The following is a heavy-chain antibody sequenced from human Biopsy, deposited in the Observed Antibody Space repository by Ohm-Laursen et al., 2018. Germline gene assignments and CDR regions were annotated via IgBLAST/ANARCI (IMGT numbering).Heavy chain of an antibody. D-gene: IGHD6-19*01. Sequence: TLSLTCSVSGYSISSDYRWGWIRQAPGKTLEWLGNIFKDGNTHYNPLLRSRLIISIETTKNQFSLMMTSVCGADTAVYFFARVGSGWAPFDKWGPGTLVTVSS. CDR2: IFKDGNT. V-gene: IGHV4-38-2*02. CDR3: ARVGSGWAPFDK. CDR1: GYSISSDYR. J-gene: IGHJ4*02.